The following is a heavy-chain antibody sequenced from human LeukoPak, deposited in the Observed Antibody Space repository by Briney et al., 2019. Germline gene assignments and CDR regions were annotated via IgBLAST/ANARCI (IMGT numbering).Heavy chain of an antibody. V-gene: IGHV4-39*07. CDR2: IYYSGST. CDR1: GGSISSSSYY. D-gene: IGHD1-26*01. Sequence: SETLSLTCTVSGGSISSSSYYWGWIRQPPGKGLEWIGSIYYSGSTYYNPSLKSRVTISVDTSKNQFSLKLSSVTAADTAVYYCAREGVGAYFQHWGQGTLVTVSS. CDR3: AREGVGAYFQH. J-gene: IGHJ1*01.